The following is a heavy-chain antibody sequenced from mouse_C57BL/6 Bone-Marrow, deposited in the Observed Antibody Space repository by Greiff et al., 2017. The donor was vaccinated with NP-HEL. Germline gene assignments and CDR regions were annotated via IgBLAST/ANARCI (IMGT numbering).Heavy chain of an antibody. CDR2: ISNGGGST. CDR3: ARGGVVASSYWYFDV. CDR1: GFTFSDYY. J-gene: IGHJ1*03. D-gene: IGHD1-1*01. V-gene: IGHV5-12*01. Sequence: EVQRVESGGGLVQPGGSLKLSCAASGFTFSDYYMYWVRQTPEKRLEWVAYISNGGGSTYYPDTVKGRFTISRDNAKNTLYLQMSRLKSEDTAMYYCARGGVVASSYWYFDVRGTGTTVTVSS.